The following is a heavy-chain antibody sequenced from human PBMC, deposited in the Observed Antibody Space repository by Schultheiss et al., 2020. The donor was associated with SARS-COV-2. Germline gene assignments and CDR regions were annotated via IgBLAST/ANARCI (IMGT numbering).Heavy chain of an antibody. CDR3: ARDPKVYRINPRPYYMDV. J-gene: IGHJ6*03. D-gene: IGHD2/OR15-2a*01. CDR1: GGTFSSYA. V-gene: IGHV1-69*04. CDR2: IIPILCIA. Sequence: SVKVSCKASGGTFSSYAISWVRQAPGQGLEWMGRIIPILCIANYAQKFQGRVTITADESTSTAYMELSSLRSEDTAVYYCARDPKVYRINPRPYYMDVWGKGTTVTVAS.